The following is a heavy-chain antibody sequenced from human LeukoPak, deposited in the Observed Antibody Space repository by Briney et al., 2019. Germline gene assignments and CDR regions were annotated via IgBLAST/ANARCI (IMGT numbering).Heavy chain of an antibody. V-gene: IGHV4-61*02. Sequence: SQTLSLTCTVSGGSISSGSYYWSWIRQPAGKGLEWIGRIYTSGSTNYNPSLKSRVTISVDTSKNQFSLKLSSVTAADTAVYYCARDHLLGYCSSTSCYPWGQGTLVTVSS. J-gene: IGHJ5*02. CDR3: ARDHLLGYCSSTSCYP. D-gene: IGHD2-2*01. CDR2: IYTSGST. CDR1: GGSISSGSYY.